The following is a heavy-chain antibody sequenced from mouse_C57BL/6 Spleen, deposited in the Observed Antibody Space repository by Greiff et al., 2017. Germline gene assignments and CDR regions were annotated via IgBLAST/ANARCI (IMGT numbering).Heavy chain of an antibody. V-gene: IGHV5-16*01. CDR3: ARGSIDGYHYYAMDY. CDR2: INYDGSST. Sequence: EVKLMESEGGLVQPGSSMKLSCTASGFTFSDYYMAWVRQVPEKGLEWVANINYDGSSTYYLDSLKSRFIISRDNAKNILYLQMSSLKSEDTATYYCARGSIDGYHYYAMDYWGQGTSVTVSS. J-gene: IGHJ4*01. CDR1: GFTFSDYY. D-gene: IGHD2-3*01.